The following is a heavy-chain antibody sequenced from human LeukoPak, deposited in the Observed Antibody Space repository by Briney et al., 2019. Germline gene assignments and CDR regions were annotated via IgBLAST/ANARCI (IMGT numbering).Heavy chain of an antibody. Sequence: GGSLRLSCVASGFTFSRYWMHWVRQAPGKGLVWVSRINSDGRSTNYADSVKGRFSISRDNAENTLYLQMNSLRVEDTAVYYCVRGADTGYSSDSWGQGTLVTVSS. CDR1: GFTFSRYW. D-gene: IGHD3-9*01. V-gene: IGHV3-74*01. J-gene: IGHJ4*02. CDR3: VRGADTGYSSDS. CDR2: INSDGRST.